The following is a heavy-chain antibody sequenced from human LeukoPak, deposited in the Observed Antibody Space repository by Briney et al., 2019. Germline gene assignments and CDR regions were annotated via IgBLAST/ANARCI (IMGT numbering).Heavy chain of an antibody. CDR1: GGSFSGYY. J-gene: IGHJ4*02. V-gene: IGHV4-34*01. Sequence: SETLSLTCAVYGGSFSGYYWSWIRQPPGKGLEWIGEINHSGSTNYNPSLKSRVTISVDTSKNQFSLKLSSVSAADTAVYYCARAPRRPAPFDYWGQGTLVTVSS. CDR3: ARAPRRPAPFDY. CDR2: INHSGST.